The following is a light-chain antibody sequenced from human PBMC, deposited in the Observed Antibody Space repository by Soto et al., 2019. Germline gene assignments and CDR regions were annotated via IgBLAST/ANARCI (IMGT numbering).Light chain of an antibody. CDR3: QQYNRYSGT. CDR1: QSISRS. J-gene: IGKJ1*01. Sequence: DIQMTQSPSTLSASVGDRVIITCRASQSISRSLAWYHQKPGKAPKLLTYDASSLESGVPSRFSGSGSGTEFTLTISSLQPDDFATYYCQQYNRYSGTFGQGTKVDIK. CDR2: DAS. V-gene: IGKV1-5*01.